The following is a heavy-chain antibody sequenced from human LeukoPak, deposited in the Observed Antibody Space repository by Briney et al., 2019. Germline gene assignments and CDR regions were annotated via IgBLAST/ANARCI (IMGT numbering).Heavy chain of an antibody. V-gene: IGHV3-15*01. Sequence: PGGSLRLSCAASGFTFSNAWTSWVRQAPGKGLEWVGRIKSKTDGGTTDYAAPVKGRFTISRNDSKNTLYLQMNSLKTDVTAVYYCTYCSGGSCYDWAEYFQHWGQGTLVTVSS. J-gene: IGHJ1*01. CDR2: IKSKTDGGTT. CDR1: GFTFSNAW. CDR3: TYCSGGSCYDWAEYFQH. D-gene: IGHD2-15*01.